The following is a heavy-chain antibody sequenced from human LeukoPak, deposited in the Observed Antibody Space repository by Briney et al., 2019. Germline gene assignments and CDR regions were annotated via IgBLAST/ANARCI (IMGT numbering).Heavy chain of an antibody. Sequence: PGGSLRLSCAASGFTFSSYAMSWVRQAPGKGLEWVSAISGSGGSTYYAASVKGRFTISRDNSKNTLYLQMNSLRAEDTAVYYCAKAPGNYYYYMDVWGKGTTVTVSS. V-gene: IGHV3-23*01. D-gene: IGHD3-10*01. CDR2: ISGSGGST. J-gene: IGHJ6*03. CDR3: AKAPGNYYYYMDV. CDR1: GFTFSSYA.